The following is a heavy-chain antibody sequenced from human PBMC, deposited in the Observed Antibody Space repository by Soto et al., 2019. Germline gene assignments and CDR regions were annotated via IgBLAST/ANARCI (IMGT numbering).Heavy chain of an antibody. D-gene: IGHD3-10*01. CDR1: GGSISGGGFS. CDR3: ARLQFGEGFDY. V-gene: IGHV4-30-2*01. CDR2: ILHTGGT. Sequence: SETLSLTCAVSGGSISGGGFSWSWIRQPPGKGLEWIGYILHTGGTQYNPSLKSRVSMPVDKSKSQFSLHLTSVTAADTAVYYCARLQFGEGFDYWGQGALVTVSS. J-gene: IGHJ4*02.